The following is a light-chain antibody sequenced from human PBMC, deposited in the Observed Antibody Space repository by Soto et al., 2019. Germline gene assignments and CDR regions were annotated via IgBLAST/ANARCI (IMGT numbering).Light chain of an antibody. Sequence: EIVLTQSPGTLSLSPGDRATLSCRASQSVSSSDLAWYQQKPGQAPRLLIYGASTTATGIPDRFSGSGSGTDFTLTISRLEPEAFAVYYCQQYGGSPLYTFGQGTKLEIK. J-gene: IGKJ2*01. CDR3: QQYGGSPLYT. CDR1: QSVSSSD. CDR2: GAS. V-gene: IGKV3-20*01.